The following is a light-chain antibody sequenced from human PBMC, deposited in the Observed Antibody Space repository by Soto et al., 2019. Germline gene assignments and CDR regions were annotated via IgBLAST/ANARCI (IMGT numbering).Light chain of an antibody. Sequence: EIVLSQSPATLFFSSGERATVPCRARQSVSSYLAWYQQKPGQAPRLLIYDASNRATGIPARFSGSGSGTDFTLTISSLEPEDFAVYYCQQRSNWPPRLTFGGGTKVDI. CDR3: QQRSNWPPRLT. CDR1: QSVSSY. CDR2: DAS. V-gene: IGKV3-11*01. J-gene: IGKJ4*01.